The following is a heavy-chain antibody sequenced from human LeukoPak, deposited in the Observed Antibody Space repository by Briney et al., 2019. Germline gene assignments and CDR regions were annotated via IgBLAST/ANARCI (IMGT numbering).Heavy chain of an antibody. CDR2: MNPNNGET. D-gene: IGHD5-24*01. CDR1: GYTLTTND. Sequence: GASVKVSCKASGYTLTTNDINWQRQAAGHGLEWMGWMNPNNGETVYAQKFQGRVSMTMATSATAAYMELSGLKSEDTAVYFCARGRGPRTNYYYLDYWGPGTLVTVSP. J-gene: IGHJ4*02. V-gene: IGHV1-8*01. CDR3: ARGRGPRTNYYYLDY.